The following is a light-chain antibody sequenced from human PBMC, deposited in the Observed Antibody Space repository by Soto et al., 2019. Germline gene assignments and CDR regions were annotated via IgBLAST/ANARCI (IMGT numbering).Light chain of an antibody. CDR3: EAWDDSLNAYV. V-gene: IGLV1-36*01. J-gene: IGLJ1*01. Sequence: QSVLTQPPSVSEAPRQRVTISCSGSSSNIGNNAVNWYQQLPGQAPKIVIYYDDLLTSGVSDRFSGSKSGTSAYLAIRPLQSDDEADYYCEAWDDSLNAYVFGPGTKVTVL. CDR2: YDD. CDR1: SSNIGNNA.